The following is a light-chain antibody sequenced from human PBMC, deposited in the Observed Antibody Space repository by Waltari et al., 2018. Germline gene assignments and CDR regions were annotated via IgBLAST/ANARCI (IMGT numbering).Light chain of an antibody. CDR3: QSTDSSGTFVL. J-gene: IGLJ2*01. Sequence: SYELTQPPSVSVSPGQTARITCSADAWPKQSDYWYQQKPGQAPMLLIYKDSERPSGTPERFSGSSSGTTVTLTISGVQTEDEADYYCQSTDSSGTFVLFGGGTKLTVL. CDR2: KDS. CDR1: AWPKQS. V-gene: IGLV3-25*03.